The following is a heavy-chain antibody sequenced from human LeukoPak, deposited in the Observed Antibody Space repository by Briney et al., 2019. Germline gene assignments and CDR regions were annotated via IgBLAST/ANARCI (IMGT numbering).Heavy chain of an antibody. CDR3: ARDSVVAATTFDY. J-gene: IGHJ4*02. V-gene: IGHV4-61*01. CDR1: GGSVSSGSYY. Sequence: SETLSLTCAVSGGSVSSGSYYWSWIRQPPGKGLEWIGYIYYSGSTNYNPSLKSRVTISVDTSKNQFSLKLSSVTAADTAVYYCARDSVVAATTFDYWGQGTLVTVSS. D-gene: IGHD2-15*01. CDR2: IYYSGST.